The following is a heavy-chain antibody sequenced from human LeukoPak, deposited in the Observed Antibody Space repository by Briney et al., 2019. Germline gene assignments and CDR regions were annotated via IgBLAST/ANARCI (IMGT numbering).Heavy chain of an antibody. J-gene: IGHJ4*02. CDR2: INHSGST. CDR1: GGSFSGYY. D-gene: IGHD5-12*01. V-gene: IGHV4-34*01. Sequence: SETLSLTCAVYGGSFSGYYWSWIRQPPGKGLEWIGEINHSGSTNYNPSLKSRVTISVDTSKNQFSLKLSSVTAADTAVYYCARDPAIVATIFAGSEIRKTFDYWGQGTLVTVSS. CDR3: ARDPAIVATIFAGSEIRKTFDY.